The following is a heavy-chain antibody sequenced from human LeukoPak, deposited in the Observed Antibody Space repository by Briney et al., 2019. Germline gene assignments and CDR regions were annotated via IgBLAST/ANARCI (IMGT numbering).Heavy chain of an antibody. CDR3: VRGTGY. Sequence: GGSLRLSCSVSGFTFSTYVMHWGRQALGKGLEYVSAISGNGDNTYYADSVKGRFTISKDNSKNTLYLQMSSLRADDTDVYYCVRGTGYWGQGTLVTVSS. V-gene: IGHV3-64D*06. CDR2: ISGNGDNT. J-gene: IGHJ4*02. CDR1: GFTFSTYV.